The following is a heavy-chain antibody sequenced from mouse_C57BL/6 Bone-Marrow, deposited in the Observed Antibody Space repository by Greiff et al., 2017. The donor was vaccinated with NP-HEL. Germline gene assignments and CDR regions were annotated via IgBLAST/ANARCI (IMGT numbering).Heavy chain of an antibody. CDR2: SRNKANDYTT. D-gene: IGHD4-1*01. J-gene: IGHJ1*03. V-gene: IGHV7-1*01. CDR1: GFTFSDFY. CDR3: ARDNWDWYFDV. Sequence: EVHLVESGGGLVQSGRSLRLSCATSGFTFSDFYMEWVRQAPGKGLEWIAASRNKANDYTTEYSASVKGRFIVSRDTSQSILYLQMNALRAEDTASYYCARDNWDWYFDVWGTGTTVTVSS.